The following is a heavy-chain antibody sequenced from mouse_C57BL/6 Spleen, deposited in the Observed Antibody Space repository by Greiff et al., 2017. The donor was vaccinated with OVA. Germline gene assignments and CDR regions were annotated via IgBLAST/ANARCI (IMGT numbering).Heavy chain of an antibody. CDR3: TTGRLRRYAMDY. CDR2: IDPEDGDT. J-gene: IGHJ4*01. V-gene: IGHV14-1*01. D-gene: IGHD2-4*01. CDR1: GFNIKDYY. Sequence: EVQLQQSGAELVRPGASVKLSCTASGFNIKDYYMHWVKQRPEQGLEWIGRIDPEDGDTEYAPKFQGKATMTADTSSNTAYLQLSSLTSEDTAVYYCTTGRLRRYAMDYWGQGTSVTVSS.